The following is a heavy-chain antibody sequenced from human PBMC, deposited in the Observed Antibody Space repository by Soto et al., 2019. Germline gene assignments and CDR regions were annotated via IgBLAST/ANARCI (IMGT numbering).Heavy chain of an antibody. D-gene: IGHD2-15*01. CDR1: GFTFSSYW. CDR3: ARVYWSGGSCYHLEY. Sequence: EVQLVESGGGLVQPGGSLRLSCAASGFTFSSYWMHWVRQAPREGLVWVSRINSDGSSTTYADSVKGRFTISRDNAKNTLYLRMNSLRAEDTAVYYCARVYWSGGSCYHLEYGGQGTLVTVSS. CDR2: INSDGSST. J-gene: IGHJ4*02. V-gene: IGHV3-74*01.